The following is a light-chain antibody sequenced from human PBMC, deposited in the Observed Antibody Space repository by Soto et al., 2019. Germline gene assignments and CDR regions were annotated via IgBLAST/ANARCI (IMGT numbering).Light chain of an antibody. J-gene: IGLJ1*01. Sequence: QSALTQPRSVSGSPGQSVTISCTGTSSDVGGYNYVSWYQQHPGKAPELMIYDVTKRPSGVPDRFSGSKSGNTASLTISGLQAEDEADYYCCSYAGSSNVFGTGTKLTVL. CDR2: DVT. V-gene: IGLV2-11*01. CDR3: CSYAGSSNV. CDR1: SSDVGGYNY.